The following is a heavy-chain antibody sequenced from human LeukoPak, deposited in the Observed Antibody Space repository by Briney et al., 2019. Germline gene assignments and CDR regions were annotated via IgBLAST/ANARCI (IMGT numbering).Heavy chain of an antibody. CDR3: AKQTRPQLERRLGFDY. D-gene: IGHD1-1*01. Sequence: GGSLRLSCAASGFTFSSYAMSWVRQAPGKGLEWVSAISGSGGSTYYADSVKGQFTISRDNSKNTLYLQMNSLRAEDTAVYYCAKQTRPQLERRLGFDYWGQGTLVTVSS. CDR2: ISGSGGST. CDR1: GFTFSSYA. V-gene: IGHV3-23*01. J-gene: IGHJ4*02.